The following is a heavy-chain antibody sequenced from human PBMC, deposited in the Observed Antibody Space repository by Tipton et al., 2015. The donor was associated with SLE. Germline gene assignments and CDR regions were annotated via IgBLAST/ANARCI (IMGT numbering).Heavy chain of an antibody. CDR2: IYSSGST. CDR3: ARGGGSYYDY. D-gene: IGHD1-26*01. J-gene: IGHJ4*02. Sequence: TLSLTCAVYDGSFSDYYWSWIRQPPGKGLEWIGRIYSSGSTIYNPSLKSRLTLSLDTSKNQFSLRVRSVTAADTAVYYCARGGGSYYDYWGQGTLVTVSS. V-gene: IGHV4-59*10. CDR1: DGSFSDYY.